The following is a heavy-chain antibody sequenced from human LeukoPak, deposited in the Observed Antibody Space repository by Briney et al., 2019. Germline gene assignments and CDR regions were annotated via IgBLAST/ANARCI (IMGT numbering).Heavy chain of an antibody. Sequence: GGSLRLSCAASGFTFSSYGMHWVRQAPGKGLEWVAFIRYDGSNKYYADSVKGRFTISRDNSKNTLYLQMNSLRAEDTAVYYCAKDSLSWELRLEPPAYDYLGQGTLVTVSS. V-gene: IGHV3-30*02. CDR3: AKDSLSWELRLEPPAYDY. CDR2: IRYDGSNK. J-gene: IGHJ4*02. CDR1: GFTFSSYG. D-gene: IGHD1-26*01.